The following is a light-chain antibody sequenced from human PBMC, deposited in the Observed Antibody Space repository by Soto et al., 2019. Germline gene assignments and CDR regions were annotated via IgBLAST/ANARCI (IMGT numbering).Light chain of an antibody. V-gene: IGKV3-15*01. J-gene: IGKJ5*01. Sequence: EIVLTQSPCTLSLSTGERATLSCRASQSVSSNLAWYQQKPGQAPRLLIYGASTRATGIPVRFSGSGSGTEFTLTISSLQSEDFAVYYCQQYNNWPPITFGQGTRLEIK. CDR3: QQYNNWPPIT. CDR2: GAS. CDR1: QSVSSN.